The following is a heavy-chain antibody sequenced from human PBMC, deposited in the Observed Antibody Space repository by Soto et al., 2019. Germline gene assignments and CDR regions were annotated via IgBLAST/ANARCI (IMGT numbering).Heavy chain of an antibody. J-gene: IGHJ2*01. CDR1: GFTFSTYW. Sequence: PGGSLRLSCAASGFTFSTYWVHWVRQAPGKGLVWVSRINTDGSTTSYADSVKGRFTISRDNAKNTLYLQMNSLRADDTAVYYCARGELGPWYFDLWGRGTLVTVSS. V-gene: IGHV3-74*01. CDR2: INTDGSTT. CDR3: ARGELGPWYFDL. D-gene: IGHD1-7*01.